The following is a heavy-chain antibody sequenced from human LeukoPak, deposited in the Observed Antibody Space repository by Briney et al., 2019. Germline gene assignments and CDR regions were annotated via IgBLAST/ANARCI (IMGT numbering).Heavy chain of an antibody. CDR2: IYYSGST. V-gene: IGHV4-30-4*01. Sequence: SQTLSLTCTVSGGSISGGDYYWSWIRQPPGKGLEWIGYIYYSGSTYYNPSLKSRVTISVDTSKNQFSLKLSSVTAADTAVYYCARETYYYDSSGYYSNDAFDIWGQGTMVTVSS. J-gene: IGHJ3*02. CDR3: ARETYYYDSSGYYSNDAFDI. D-gene: IGHD3-22*01. CDR1: GGSISGGDYY.